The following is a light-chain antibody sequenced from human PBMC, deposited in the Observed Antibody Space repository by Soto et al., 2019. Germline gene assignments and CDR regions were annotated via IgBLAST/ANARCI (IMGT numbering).Light chain of an antibody. CDR3: AAWDDSLSGYVV. CDR2: RNN. Sequence: QAVVTQPPLASGTPGQRVTISCSGSSSNIGSNSVYWYQQFPGTAPKLLIYRNNQRPSGVPDRFSGSKSGTSASLAISGLRSEDEADYYCAAWDDSLSGYVVFGGGTQLTVL. CDR1: SSNIGSNS. J-gene: IGLJ2*01. V-gene: IGLV1-47*01.